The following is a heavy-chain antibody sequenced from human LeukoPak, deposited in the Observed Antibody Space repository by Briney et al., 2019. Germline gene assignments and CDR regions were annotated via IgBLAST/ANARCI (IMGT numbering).Heavy chain of an antibody. V-gene: IGHV4-34*01. Sequence: TPSETLSLTCAVSGGSFSDFEWNWIRQPPGKVPEWIGGVTHNGDTNYNRSVKSRVTISVDTSKNQFSLRLSCVTAADTAVYYCARGITKPGPIVVVPAAVRVAQAFDYWGQGTLVTVSS. D-gene: IGHD2-2*01. J-gene: IGHJ4*02. CDR3: ARGITKPGPIVVVPAAVRVAQAFDY. CDR2: VTHNGDT. CDR1: GGSFSDFE.